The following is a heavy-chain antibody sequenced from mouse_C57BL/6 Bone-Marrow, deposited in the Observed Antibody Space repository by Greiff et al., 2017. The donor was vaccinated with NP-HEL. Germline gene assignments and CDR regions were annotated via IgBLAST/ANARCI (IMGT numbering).Heavy chain of an antibody. J-gene: IGHJ3*01. V-gene: IGHV7-1*01. CDR2: SRNKANDYTT. Sequence: EVKLVESGGGLVQSGRSLRLSCATSGFTFSDFYMEWVRQAPGKGLEWIAASRNKANDYTTEYSASVKGRFIVSRDTSQSILYLQMNALRAEDTAIYYCARDLLGGFAYWGQGTLVTVSA. CDR3: ARDLLGGFAY. D-gene: IGHD1-1*01. CDR1: GFTFSDFY.